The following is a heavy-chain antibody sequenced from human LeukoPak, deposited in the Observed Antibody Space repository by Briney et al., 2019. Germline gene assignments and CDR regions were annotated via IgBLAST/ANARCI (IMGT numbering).Heavy chain of an antibody. D-gene: IGHD2-2*01. CDR2: ISAYNGDT. V-gene: IGHV1-18*01. CDR3: ARANFLYCSSTTCLFDY. CDR1: GFTFNRYG. J-gene: IGHJ4*02. Sequence: ASVKVSCKASGFTFNRYGISWVRQAPGQGLEWMGWISAYNGDTKYAQKFQDRLTMTTDTSTSTAYMELRSLRSDDTAMYYCARANFLYCSSTTCLFDYWGQGTLVTVSS.